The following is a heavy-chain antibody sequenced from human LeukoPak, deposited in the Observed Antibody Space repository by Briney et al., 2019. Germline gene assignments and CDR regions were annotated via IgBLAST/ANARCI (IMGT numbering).Heavy chain of an antibody. D-gene: IGHD4-17*01. CDR2: IKSDGAGT. Sequence: QPGGSLRLSCAASGFSFSSFWMHWVRQAPGKGLVWVSGIKSDGAGTSYVDSVKGRFTISRDNAKNTLDLQMNSLRAEDTAVYYCARGGYGAYMGWGQGMLVTVSS. CDR1: GFSFSSFW. CDR3: ARGGYGAYMG. V-gene: IGHV3-74*01. J-gene: IGHJ4*02.